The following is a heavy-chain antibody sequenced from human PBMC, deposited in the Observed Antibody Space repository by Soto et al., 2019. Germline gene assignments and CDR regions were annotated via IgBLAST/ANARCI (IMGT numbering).Heavy chain of an antibody. CDR2: IYATGTT. J-gene: IGHJ5*02. Sequence: XEALSLTCTVSGSSISGFYWSWIRKSAGKGLDWIGRIYATGTTDYNPSLKSRVMMSVDTSKKQFSLKLRSVTAADTAVYYCVRDGTKTLRDWFDHWGQGISVTVSS. V-gene: IGHV4-4*07. CDR3: VRDGTKTLRDWFDH. D-gene: IGHD1-1*01. CDR1: GSSISGFY.